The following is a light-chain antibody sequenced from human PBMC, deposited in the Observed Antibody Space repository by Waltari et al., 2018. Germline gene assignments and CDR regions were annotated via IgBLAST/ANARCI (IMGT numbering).Light chain of an antibody. J-gene: IGKJ5*01. CDR2: AAS. Sequence: DRFTITCRASQSISSYLNWYQQKPGRAPKLLIYAASSLRSGVPSRFSGSGSGTDFTLTISSLQPEDFATYYCQQSSSTPQSTFGQGTRLEIK. V-gene: IGKV1-39*01. CDR1: QSISSY. CDR3: QQSSSTPQST.